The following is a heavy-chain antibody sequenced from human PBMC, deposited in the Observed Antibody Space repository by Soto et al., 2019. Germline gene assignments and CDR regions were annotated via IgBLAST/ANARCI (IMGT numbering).Heavy chain of an antibody. CDR2: IVPVFGRP. J-gene: IGHJ4*02. D-gene: IGHD5-12*01. V-gene: IGHV1-69*06. CDR3: AREGSGYNF. Sequence: SVKVSCKASGGSFSNFGISWVRQAPGQGLEWMGGIVPVFGRPNYAQRFRGRLTITADKSTSTGYMELISLRSDDTAVYYCAREGSGYNFWGQGTQVTVSS. CDR1: GGSFSNFG.